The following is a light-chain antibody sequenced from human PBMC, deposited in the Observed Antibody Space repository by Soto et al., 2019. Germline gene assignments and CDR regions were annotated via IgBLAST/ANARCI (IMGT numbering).Light chain of an antibody. V-gene: IGLV2-11*01. Sequence: QSALTQPRSVFGSPGQSVTISCTGTSSDVGGYNYVSWYQHNPGKAPKLMIFDVSARPSGVPDRFSGSKSANTASLTISGLQAEDEADYYCCSYAGTYTPLFGGGTKLTVL. CDR3: CSYAGTYTPL. J-gene: IGLJ2*01. CDR2: DVS. CDR1: SSDVGGYNY.